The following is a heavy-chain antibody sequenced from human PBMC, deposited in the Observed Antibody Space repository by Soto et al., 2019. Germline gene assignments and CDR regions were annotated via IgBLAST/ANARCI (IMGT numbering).Heavy chain of an antibody. CDR3: ARTPAVAGTDSGTYYFDY. CDR2: IYYSGST. Sequence: SETLSLTCAVSGYSISSSNWWGWIRQPPGKGLEWIGYIYYSGSTYYNPSLKSRVTMSVDTYKNQFSLKLSSVTAVDTAVYYCARTPAVAGTDSGTYYFDYWGQGTLVTVSS. CDR1: GYSISSSNW. J-gene: IGHJ4*02. V-gene: IGHV4-28*01. D-gene: IGHD6-19*01.